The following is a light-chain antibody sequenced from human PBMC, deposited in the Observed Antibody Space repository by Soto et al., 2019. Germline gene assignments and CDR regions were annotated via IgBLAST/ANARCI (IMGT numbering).Light chain of an antibody. Sequence: QSVLTQPASVSGSPGQSITISCTGTSSDVGSYNLVSWYQQHPGRAPKLMIYDVSKRPSGVSNRFSGSKSGNTASLTISGLQAEDEDDYSCCSYAGSSTPYVFGTGTKLTVL. J-gene: IGLJ1*01. CDR3: CSYAGSSTPYV. V-gene: IGLV2-23*02. CDR1: SSDVGSYNL. CDR2: DVS.